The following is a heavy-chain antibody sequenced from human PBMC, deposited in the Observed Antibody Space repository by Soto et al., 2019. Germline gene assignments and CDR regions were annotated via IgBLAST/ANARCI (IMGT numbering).Heavy chain of an antibody. Sequence: PSETLSLTCTVSGGSISSGDYYWSWIRQPPGKGLEWIGYIYYSGSTYYNPSLKSRVTISVDTSKNQFSVRLNSVTAADTAVYYCAPLSVSLSGPYGIHVWGKGTTVTVS. CDR2: IYYSGST. CDR1: GGSISSGDYY. J-gene: IGHJ6*03. D-gene: IGHD2-15*01. CDR3: APLSVSLSGPYGIHV. V-gene: IGHV4-30-4*01.